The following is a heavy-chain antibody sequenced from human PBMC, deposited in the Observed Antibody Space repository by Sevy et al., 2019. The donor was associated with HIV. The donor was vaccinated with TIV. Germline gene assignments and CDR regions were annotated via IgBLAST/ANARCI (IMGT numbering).Heavy chain of an antibody. CDR1: GYTFTSYA. V-gene: IGHV1-3*01. CDR3: AREPPHIVVPAAMEDGMDV. Sequence: ALVKVSCKASGYTFTSYAMHWVRQAPGQRLEWMGWINAGNGNTKYSQKFQGRVTITRDTSASTAYTELSSLRSEDTAVYYCAREPPHIVVPAAMEDGMDVWGQGTTVTVSS. J-gene: IGHJ6*02. CDR2: INAGNGNT. D-gene: IGHD2-2*01.